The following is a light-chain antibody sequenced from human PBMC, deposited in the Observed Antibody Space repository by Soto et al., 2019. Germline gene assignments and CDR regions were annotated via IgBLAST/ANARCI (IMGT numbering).Light chain of an antibody. J-gene: IGLJ3*02. Sequence: QSALTQPASVSGSPGQSITISCTGTSSDVGGYNYVSWYQQHPGKAPKLMIYDVNNRPSGVSNRFSGSKSGNTASLTIPGRQAEDEADYYCSSYTSSSTLWVFGGGTKLTVL. CDR3: SSYTSSSTLWV. CDR1: SSDVGGYNY. V-gene: IGLV2-14*01. CDR2: DVN.